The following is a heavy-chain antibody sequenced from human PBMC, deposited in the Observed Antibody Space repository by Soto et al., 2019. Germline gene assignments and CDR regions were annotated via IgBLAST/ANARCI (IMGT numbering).Heavy chain of an antibody. CDR3: AKTYYDFWSGYLDP. J-gene: IGHJ5*02. CDR1: GFTFSTYA. CDR2: ISGSGGRGGGT. Sequence: EVQLLESGGGLVQPGGSLRLSCAASGFTFSTYAMSWVHQAPGKGLEWVSVISGSGGRGGGTYYADPVRGRFTISRDNSKNTLYLQMNSLRADDTAVYYCAKTYYDFWSGYLDPWGQGTLVTVSS. V-gene: IGHV3-23*01. D-gene: IGHD3-3*01.